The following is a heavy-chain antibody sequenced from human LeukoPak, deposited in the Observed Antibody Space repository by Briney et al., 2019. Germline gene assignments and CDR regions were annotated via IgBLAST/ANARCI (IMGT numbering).Heavy chain of an antibody. D-gene: IGHD2-15*01. CDR1: GFTVSSNY. Sequence: GSLRLSCAASGFTVSSNYMSWIRQPPGKGLEWIGEINHSGSTDYNPSLKSRVTISVDTSRNQLSLKLSSVTAADTAVYYCAGEPGYCSGDSCYGGWFDPWGQGTLVTVSS. CDR2: INHSGST. V-gene: IGHV4-34*01. J-gene: IGHJ5*02. CDR3: AGEPGYCSGDSCYGGWFDP.